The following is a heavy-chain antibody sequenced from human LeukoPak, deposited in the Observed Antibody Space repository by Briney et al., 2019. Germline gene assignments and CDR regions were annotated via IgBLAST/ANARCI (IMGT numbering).Heavy chain of an antibody. D-gene: IGHD1-26*01. CDR3: AKGFSGSYSIFDC. CDR2: ISIGGSTT. V-gene: IGHV3-23*01. CDR1: GFTLTTYA. Sequence: RPGXSLQLSCPASGFTLTTYAMSWVRQAPGKGLEGVSTISIGGSTTFYADSGKGRFTISRDSSKNTLYLQMNSLKAEDTAIYYCAKGFSGSYSIFDCWGQGTLVTVSS. J-gene: IGHJ4*02.